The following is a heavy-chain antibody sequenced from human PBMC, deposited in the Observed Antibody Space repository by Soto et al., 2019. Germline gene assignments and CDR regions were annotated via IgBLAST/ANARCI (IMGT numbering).Heavy chain of an antibody. J-gene: IGHJ4*02. CDR1: GGSISSGGYY. CDR3: ARSVKQGPGFDY. D-gene: IGHD6-13*01. Sequence: SETLSFTCTVSGGSISSGGYYWSWIRQHPGKGLEWIGYIYYSGSTYYNPSLKSRVTISVDTSKNQFSLKLSSVTAADTAVYYYARSVKQGPGFDYWGQGTLVTVSS. CDR2: IYYSGST. V-gene: IGHV4-31*03.